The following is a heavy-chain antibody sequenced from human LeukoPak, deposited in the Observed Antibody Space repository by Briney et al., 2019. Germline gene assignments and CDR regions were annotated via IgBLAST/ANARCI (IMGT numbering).Heavy chain of an antibody. CDR1: GGSISSSSYY. CDR2: IYYSGST. Sequence: PSETLSLTCTVSGGSISSSSYYWGWIRQPPGKGLEWIGSIYYSGSTYYNPSLKSRVTISVDTSKNQFSLKLSSVTAADTAVYYCARGGRTPYMDVWGKGTTVTVSS. CDR3: ARGGRTPYMDV. V-gene: IGHV4-39*07. J-gene: IGHJ6*03.